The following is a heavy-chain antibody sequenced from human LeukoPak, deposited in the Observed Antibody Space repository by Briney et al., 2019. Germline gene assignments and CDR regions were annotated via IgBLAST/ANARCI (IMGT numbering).Heavy chain of an antibody. J-gene: IGHJ3*02. Sequence: SETLSFTCTVSGGSISSYYWSWIRQPPGKGLEWIGYIYYSGSTNYNPSLKSRVTISVDTSKNQFSLKLSSVTAADTAVYYCARNGYDFWSGPNAFDIWGQGTMVTVSS. D-gene: IGHD3-3*01. CDR2: IYYSGST. V-gene: IGHV4-59*01. CDR3: ARNGYDFWSGPNAFDI. CDR1: GGSISSYY.